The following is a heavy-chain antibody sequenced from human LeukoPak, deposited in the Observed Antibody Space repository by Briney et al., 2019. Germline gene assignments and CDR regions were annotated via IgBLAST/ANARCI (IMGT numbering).Heavy chain of an antibody. CDR3: ARSSRYCSSTNCPRHGMDV. CDR2: ISMSSSIA. Sequence: GGSLRLSCAASGFTFSGYSMSWVRQAPGKGLEWVSYISMSSSIAYHADSVKGRFTISRDNAKNSLYLQMNSLRDEDTAVYYCARSSRYCSSTNCPRHGMDVWGQGTTVTVSS. V-gene: IGHV3-48*02. CDR1: GFTFSGYS. D-gene: IGHD2-2*01. J-gene: IGHJ6*02.